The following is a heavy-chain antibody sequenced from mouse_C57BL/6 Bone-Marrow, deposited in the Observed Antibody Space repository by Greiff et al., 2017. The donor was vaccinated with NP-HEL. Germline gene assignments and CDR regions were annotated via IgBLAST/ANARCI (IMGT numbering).Heavy chain of an antibody. Sequence: VQLQQSGPVLVKPGASVKMSCKASGYTFTDYYMNWVKQSHGKSLEWIGVINPYNGGTSYNQKFKGKATLTVDKSSSTAYMELNSLTSEDSAVYYCASLYSLYYFDYWGQGTTLTVSS. CDR2: INPYNGGT. J-gene: IGHJ2*01. CDR3: ASLYSLYYFDY. CDR1: GYTFTDYY. V-gene: IGHV1-19*01. D-gene: IGHD2-1*01.